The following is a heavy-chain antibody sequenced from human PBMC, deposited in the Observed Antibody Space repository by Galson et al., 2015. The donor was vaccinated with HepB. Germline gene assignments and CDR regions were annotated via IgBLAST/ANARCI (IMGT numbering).Heavy chain of an antibody. CDR2: IGGGGDNT. D-gene: IGHD3-22*01. CDR3: AKSAGYYSDRSGYYRYIDF. CDR1: GLTFSSYA. J-gene: IGHJ4*02. V-gene: IGHV3-23*01. Sequence: SLRLSCAASGLTFSSYAMSWVRQAPGKGLEWVSVIGGGGDNTHYADSVKGRFTISRDNSKNTLYLQMNSLRDDDTAVYYCAKSAGYYSDRSGYYRYIDFWGQGTLVTVSS.